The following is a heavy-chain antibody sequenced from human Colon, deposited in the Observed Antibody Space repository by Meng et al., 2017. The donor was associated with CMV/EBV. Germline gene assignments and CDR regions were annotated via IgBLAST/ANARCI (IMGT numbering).Heavy chain of an antibody. J-gene: IGHJ4*02. CDR2: VYWNDDK. CDR1: FSLNTVHLS. CDR3: AHGGSGYDFGAGGFDY. Sequence: FSLNTVHLSVGWIRQPPGKALEWLALVYWNDDKRYNPSLKNRLTVTKDTSKNQVVLRVTNMDPVDSGTYFCAHGGSGYDFGAGGFDYWGQGTLVTVSS. D-gene: IGHD5-12*01. V-gene: IGHV2-5*01.